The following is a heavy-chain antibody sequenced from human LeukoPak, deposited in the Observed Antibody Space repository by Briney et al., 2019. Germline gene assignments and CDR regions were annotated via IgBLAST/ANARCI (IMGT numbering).Heavy chain of an antibody. Sequence: GGSLRLSCAASGFTFSSYAMSWVRQAPGKGLEWVAVISYDGSNKYYADSVKGRFTISRDNSKNTLYLQMNSLRAEDTAVYYCAKIIATAMATGDFDYWGQGTLVTVSS. CDR1: GFTFSSYA. D-gene: IGHD5-18*01. CDR2: ISYDGSNK. CDR3: AKIIATAMATGDFDY. J-gene: IGHJ4*02. V-gene: IGHV3-30*18.